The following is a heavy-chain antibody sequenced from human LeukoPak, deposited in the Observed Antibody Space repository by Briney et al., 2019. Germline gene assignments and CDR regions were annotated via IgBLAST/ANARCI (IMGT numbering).Heavy chain of an antibody. CDR2: ISGSGRSGT. V-gene: IGHV3-23*01. Sequence: PGGSLRLSCVASGFTFSTYAMTWVRQAPGKGPEWVSVISGSGRSGTNYADSVKGRFTISRDNSKNTLYLQMNSLRVEDTAIYYCAKAPGGGNWNWGQGTLVTVSS. J-gene: IGHJ4*02. D-gene: IGHD4-23*01. CDR1: GFTFSTYA. CDR3: AKAPGGGNWN.